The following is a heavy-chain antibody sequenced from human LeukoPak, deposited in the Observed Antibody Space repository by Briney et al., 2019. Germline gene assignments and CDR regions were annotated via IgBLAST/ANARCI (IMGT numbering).Heavy chain of an antibody. CDR1: GGSFSGYY. J-gene: IGHJ4*02. CDR3: ARASTPSIAAAGIPHDY. V-gene: IGHV4-34*01. D-gene: IGHD6-13*01. Sequence: SETLSLTCAVYGGSFSGYYWSWIRQPPGKGLEWIGEINHSGSTNYNPSLKSRVTISVDTSKNQFSLKLSSVTAADTAVYYCARASTPSIAAAGIPHDYWCQGTLVTVSS. CDR2: INHSGST.